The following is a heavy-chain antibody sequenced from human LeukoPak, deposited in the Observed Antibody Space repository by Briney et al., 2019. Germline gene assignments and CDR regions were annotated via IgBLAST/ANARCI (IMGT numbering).Heavy chain of an antibody. D-gene: IGHD1-1*01. Sequence: GGSLRLSCAASGFTFSSYWMSWVRQAPGKGLEWVANIKQDGSEKYYVDSVKGRFTIFRDNAKNSLYLQMDSLRVEDTAVYYCAKGKRYPDYWGQGTLVTISS. CDR1: GFTFSSYW. CDR2: IKQDGSEK. J-gene: IGHJ4*02. CDR3: AKGKRYPDY. V-gene: IGHV3-7*03.